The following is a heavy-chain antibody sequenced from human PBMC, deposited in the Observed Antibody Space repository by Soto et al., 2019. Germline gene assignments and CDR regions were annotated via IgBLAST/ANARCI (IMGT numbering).Heavy chain of an antibody. CDR1: GFTFSSYA. CDR2: ISYDGSNK. V-gene: IGHV3-30-3*01. J-gene: IGHJ5*02. CDR3: ARSSGWYYNWFDP. D-gene: IGHD6-19*01. Sequence: PGGSLRLSCAASGFTFSSYAMHWVRQAPGKGLEWVAVISYDGSNKYYADSVKGRFTISRDNSKNTLYLQMNSLRAEDTAVYYCARSSGWYYNWFDPWGQGTLVTVSS.